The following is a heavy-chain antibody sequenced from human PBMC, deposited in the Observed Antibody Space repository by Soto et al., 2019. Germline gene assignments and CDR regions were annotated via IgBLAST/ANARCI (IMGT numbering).Heavy chain of an antibody. CDR3: ARGFPIDILTGYYYYYYYMDV. D-gene: IGHD3-9*01. CDR1: GYTLTSYD. Sequence: ASVKVSCKASGYTLTSYDINWVRQATGQGLEWMGWMNPNSGNTGYAQKFQGRVTMTRNTSISTAYMELSSLRSEDTAVYYCARGFPIDILTGYYYYYYYMDVWGKGTTVTVSS. V-gene: IGHV1-8*01. CDR2: MNPNSGNT. J-gene: IGHJ6*03.